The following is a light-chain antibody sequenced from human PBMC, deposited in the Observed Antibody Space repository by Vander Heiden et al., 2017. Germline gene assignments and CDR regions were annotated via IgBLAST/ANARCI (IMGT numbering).Light chain of an antibody. CDR1: SSDVGSYNL. CDR2: EVG. CDR3: CSYAGSSTPWV. J-gene: IGLJ3*02. Sequence: CTGTSSDVGSYNLVSWYQQHPGKAPKLMIYEVGKRPSGVSNRFSGSKSGNTASLTISGLQAEDEADYYCCSYAGSSTPWVFGGGTKLTVL. V-gene: IGLV2-23*02.